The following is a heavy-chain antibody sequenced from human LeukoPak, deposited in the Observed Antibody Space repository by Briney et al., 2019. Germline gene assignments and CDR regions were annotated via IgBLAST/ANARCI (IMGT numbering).Heavy chain of an antibody. CDR1: GFTFSDSA. V-gene: IGHV3-73*01. Sequence: PGGSLRPSCAASGFTFSDSAIVWVRRASGKGLEWVGHIRNKGSNHATTSAASVKGRFTISRDDAKTTAFLQMNSLNAEDTAVYYCARDHYYGIDVWGQGTTVTVSS. J-gene: IGHJ6*02. CDR2: IRNKGSNHAT. CDR3: ARDHYYGIDV.